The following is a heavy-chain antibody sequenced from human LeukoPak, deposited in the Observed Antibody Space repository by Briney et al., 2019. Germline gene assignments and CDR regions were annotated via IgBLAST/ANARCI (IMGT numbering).Heavy chain of an antibody. CDR2: ISSSSSYI. CDR3: AGDARVATYYYFDY. D-gene: IGHD5-12*01. Sequence: NPGGSLRLSCAASGFTFSGYSMNWVRQAPGKGLEWVSSISSSSSYIYYADSVKGRFTISRDNAKNSLYLEMNSLRAEDTAVYYCAGDARVATYYYFDYWGQGTLVTVSS. J-gene: IGHJ4*02. V-gene: IGHV3-21*01. CDR1: GFTFSGYS.